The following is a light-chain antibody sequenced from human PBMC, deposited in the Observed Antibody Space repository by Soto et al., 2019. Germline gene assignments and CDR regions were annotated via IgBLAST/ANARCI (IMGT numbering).Light chain of an antibody. Sequence: DIQMTQSPTTLSASVGDRAIITCRASQTVRNWLAWFQQKPGEAPKLLIYKASRLESGVSSRFSGSGYGTDFTLTITNLVPGDSATYFCQQYDASSLTFGQGTKLEIK. CDR1: QTVRNW. CDR3: QQYDASSLT. CDR2: KAS. J-gene: IGKJ2*01. V-gene: IGKV1-5*03.